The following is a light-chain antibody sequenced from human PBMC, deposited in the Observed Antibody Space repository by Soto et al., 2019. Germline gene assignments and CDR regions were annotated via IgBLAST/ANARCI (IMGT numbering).Light chain of an antibody. CDR3: HQYVTSPT. CDR1: QSLAGNS. V-gene: IGKV3-20*01. J-gene: IGKJ3*01. CDR2: GAS. Sequence: EIVLTQSPGTLSLSPGERATLSCRASQSLAGNSLAWYQQRPGQAPRLLISGASSRATGIPDRFSGSGSGTDFTLTISRLEPEDFAVYFCHQYVTSPTFGPGTKVDIK.